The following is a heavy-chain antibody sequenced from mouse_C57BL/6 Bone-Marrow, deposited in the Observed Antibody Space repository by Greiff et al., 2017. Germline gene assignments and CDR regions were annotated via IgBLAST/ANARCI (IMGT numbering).Heavy chain of an antibody. V-gene: IGHV8-12*01. CDR2: IYWDDDK. Sequence: QVTLKESGPGILQSSQTLSLTCSFSGFSLRTSGMGVSWIRQPSGKGLEWLAPIYWDDDKRYNPSLKSRLTISKDTSRNQVFLRITSVYTADTATYYCARRASYDYDVGWFAYWGQGTLVTVSA. CDR1: GFSLRTSGMG. CDR3: ARRASYDYDVGWFAY. J-gene: IGHJ3*01. D-gene: IGHD2-4*01.